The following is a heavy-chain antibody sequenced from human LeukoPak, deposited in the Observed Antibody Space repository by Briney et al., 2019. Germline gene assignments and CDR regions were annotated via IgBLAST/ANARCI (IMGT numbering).Heavy chain of an antibody. CDR2: SYPGDSDT. D-gene: IGHD4-17*01. CDR1: GYSFTNYW. V-gene: IGHV5-51*07. J-gene: IGHJ4*02. CDR3: ARHLDDYGDYYFDY. Sequence: GESLKISCKGSGYSFTNYWIGWVHQMPGKGLEWMGISYPGDSDTRYSPSFQGQVTISVDKSISTAYLQWSSLKASDTAMYYCARHLDDYGDYYFDYWGQGTLVTVSS.